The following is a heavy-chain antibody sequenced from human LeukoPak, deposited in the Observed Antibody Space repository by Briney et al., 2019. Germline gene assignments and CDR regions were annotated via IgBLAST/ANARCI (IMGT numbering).Heavy chain of an antibody. CDR1: GLTCSRYV. Sequence: PGGTLRLSWAAAGLTCSRYVMSWVCQAPLNGQEWVSVISGSGGNTYYADCVKSRFTISRDNSRNTLYLQMDSLRDEDTAVYYCANLVTTGDYYFDYWGQGTLVTVSS. CDR2: ISGSGGNT. D-gene: IGHD4-11*01. CDR3: ANLVTTGDYYFDY. J-gene: IGHJ4*02. V-gene: IGHV3-23*01.